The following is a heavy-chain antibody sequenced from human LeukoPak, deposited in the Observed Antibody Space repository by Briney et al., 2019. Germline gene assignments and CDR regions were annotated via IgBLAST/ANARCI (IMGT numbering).Heavy chain of an antibody. CDR2: ISYTGTT. V-gene: IGHV4-39*01. CDR3: ARRRIVATIDY. Sequence: SETLSLTCGVSGGSISSSGYYWAWIRQPPGTGLEWIGSISYTGTTYYNPSLKSRLTISADRSKNQFSLKLISVTAADTAVYYCARRRIVATIDYWGQGTLVTVSS. CDR1: GGSISSSGYY. D-gene: IGHD5-12*01. J-gene: IGHJ4*02.